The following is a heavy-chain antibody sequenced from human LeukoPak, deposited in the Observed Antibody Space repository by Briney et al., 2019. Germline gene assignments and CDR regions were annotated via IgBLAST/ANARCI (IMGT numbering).Heavy chain of an antibody. CDR3: ARDEKGHASGWTQLDV. Sequence: GSLRLSCAASGFTFSSYAMTWVRQAPGKGLEWIVSGSSSGNAYYNPSLKSRVTVSVDTSKNQFSLKVTSVTAADTAVYYCARDEKGHASGWTQLDVWGKGTTVTVSS. CDR2: GSSSGNA. J-gene: IGHJ6*04. V-gene: IGHV4-39*07. D-gene: IGHD6-19*01. CDR1: GFTFSSYA.